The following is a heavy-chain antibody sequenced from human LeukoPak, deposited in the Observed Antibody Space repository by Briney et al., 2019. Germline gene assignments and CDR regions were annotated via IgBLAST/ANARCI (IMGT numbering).Heavy chain of an antibody. CDR1: GFTFSRNG. J-gene: IGHJ4*02. CDR2: IWYDGSNE. CDR3: AKDRDHIMGIVDY. V-gene: IGHV3-33*06. Sequence: PGRSLRLSCAASGFTFSRNGMHWVRQAPGKGLEWVAVIWYDGSNEYYADSVKGRFTVSRDNSKNTMYLQMNSLRAEDTAVYYCAKDRDHIMGIVDYWGQGTLVT. D-gene: IGHD1-26*01.